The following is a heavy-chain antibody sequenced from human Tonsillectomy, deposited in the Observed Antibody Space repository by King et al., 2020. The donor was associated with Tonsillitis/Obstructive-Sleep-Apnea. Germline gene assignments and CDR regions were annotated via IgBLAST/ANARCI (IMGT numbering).Heavy chain of an antibody. D-gene: IGHD3/OR15-3a*01. CDR1: GFTLSRYW. Sequence: QLVQSGGGLVQPGGSLRLSCAASGFTLSRYWMSWVRQAPGKGPEWVANIKQDGSEKYNVDSVKGRFTISRDNAKNSLYLQMNSLRAEDTAVYYCARDVPWTDWGQGTLVTVSS. CDR2: IKQDGSEK. J-gene: IGHJ4*02. V-gene: IGHV3-7*04. CDR3: ARDVPWTD.